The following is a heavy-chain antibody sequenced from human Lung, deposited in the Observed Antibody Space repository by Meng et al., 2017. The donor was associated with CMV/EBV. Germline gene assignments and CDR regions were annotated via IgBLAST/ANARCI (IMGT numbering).Heavy chain of an antibody. CDR2: IYIGGST. Sequence: GGSXRLSCAASGFTVSSNYMSWVRQAPGKGLEWVSVIYIGGSTYYADSVKGRFTISRDNSKNTLYLQMNSLRAEDMAVYYCAREMGLRYDYWGQGTVGTVAS. CDR3: AREMGLRYDY. V-gene: IGHV3-66*02. D-gene: IGHD5-12*01. CDR1: GFTVSSNY. J-gene: IGHJ4*02.